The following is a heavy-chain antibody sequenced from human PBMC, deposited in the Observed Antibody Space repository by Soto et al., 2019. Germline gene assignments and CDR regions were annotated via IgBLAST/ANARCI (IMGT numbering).Heavy chain of an antibody. CDR2: ISAYNGNT. J-gene: IGHJ4*02. CDR1: GYTFTSYG. CDR3: AREPNYFDY. Sequence: QVQLVQSGAEVKKPGASVKVSCKASGYTFTSYGISWVRQAPGQGLEWMGWISAYNGNTKYAQKLQGRVTMTTDTATITADMDLRSLRSDDTAVYYCAREPNYFDYWGQGTLVTVSS. V-gene: IGHV1-18*01.